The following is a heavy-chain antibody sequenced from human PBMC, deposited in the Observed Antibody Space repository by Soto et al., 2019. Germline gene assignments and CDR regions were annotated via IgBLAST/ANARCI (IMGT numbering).Heavy chain of an antibody. V-gene: IGHV1-18*01. CDR2: ISAYNGNT. CDR3: ARDRGITIFGVVIPFDP. Sequence: QVQLVQSGAEVKKPGASVKVSCKASGYTFTSYGISWVRQAPGQGLEWMGWISAYNGNTNYAQKLQGRGTMTTDTSTSTAYMELRSLRSDDTAVYYCARDRGITIFGVVIPFDPWGQGTLVTVSS. D-gene: IGHD3-3*01. J-gene: IGHJ5*02. CDR1: GYTFTSYG.